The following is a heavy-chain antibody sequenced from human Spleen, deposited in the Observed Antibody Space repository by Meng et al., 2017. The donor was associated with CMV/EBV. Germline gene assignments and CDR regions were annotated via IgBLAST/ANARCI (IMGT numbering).Heavy chain of an antibody. V-gene: IGHV4-4*07. J-gene: IGHJ4*02. D-gene: IGHD1-26*01. Sequence: GSLRLSCTVSGGSISSYYWSWIRQPAGKGLEWIGRIYTSGNTYYNPPLKSRLTISIDTSKNQFSLRLTSVTAADTAVYYCARNPLPIAPPDYWGQGALVTVSS. CDR2: IYTSGNT. CDR1: GGSISSYY. CDR3: ARNPLPIAPPDY.